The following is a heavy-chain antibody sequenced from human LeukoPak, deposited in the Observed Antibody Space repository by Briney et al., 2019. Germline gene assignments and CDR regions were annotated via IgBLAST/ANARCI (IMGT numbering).Heavy chain of an antibody. CDR3: ARDRLERYQSSRDFDY. V-gene: IGHV1-69*13. J-gene: IGHJ4*02. D-gene: IGHD2-2*01. CDR2: IIPIFGTA. CDR1: GGTFSSYA. Sequence: SVKVSCKASGGTFSSYAISWVRQAPGQGLEWMGGIIPIFGTANYAQKFQGRVTITADESTSTAYMELSSLRSEDTVVYYCARDRLERYQSSRDFDYWGQGTLVTVSS.